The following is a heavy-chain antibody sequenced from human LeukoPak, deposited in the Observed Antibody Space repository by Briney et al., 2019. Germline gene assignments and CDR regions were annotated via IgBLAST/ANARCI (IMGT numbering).Heavy chain of an antibody. CDR1: GFTLSSYG. V-gene: IGHV3-30*18. D-gene: IGHD3-22*01. CDR3: AKALLSITTSFDY. Sequence: RRSLRLSCAASGFTLSSYGMHWVRQAPGKGLEWVAVISYDGSNKYYADSVKGRFTISRDNSKNTLYLQMNSLRAEDTAVYYCAKALLSITTSFDYWGQGTLVTVSS. J-gene: IGHJ4*02. CDR2: ISYDGSNK.